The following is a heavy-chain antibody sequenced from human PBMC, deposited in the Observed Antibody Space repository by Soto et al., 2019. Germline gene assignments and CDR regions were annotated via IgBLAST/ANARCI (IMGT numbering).Heavy chain of an antibody. V-gene: IGHV3-23*01. Sequence: AGGSLRLSCAASGFTFSSYAMSWVRQAPGKGLEWVSAISGSGGSTYYADSVKGRFTISRDNSKNTLYLQMNSLRAEDTAVYYCAKDPRSGVLMVYITPYYFDYWGQGTLVTVSS. CDR2: ISGSGGST. CDR1: GFTFSSYA. J-gene: IGHJ4*02. CDR3: AKDPRSGVLMVYITPYYFDY. D-gene: IGHD2-8*01.